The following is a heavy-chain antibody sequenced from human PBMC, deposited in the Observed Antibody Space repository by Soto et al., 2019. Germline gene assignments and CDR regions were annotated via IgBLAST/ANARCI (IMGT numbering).Heavy chain of an antibody. J-gene: IGHJ4*02. V-gene: IGHV4-31*03. CDR3: ARAPGDYYDSSGSLYLHY. CDR2: IYYSGNT. D-gene: IGHD3-22*01. CDR1: GVSISSGGYY. Sequence: SETLSLTCTVSGVSISSGGYYWSWIRQHPGKGLEWVGYIYYSGNTYYNPSLKSRVAISVDTSKNQFSLKLSSVTAADTAVYYCARAPGDYYDSSGSLYLHYWGQGTLVTVSS.